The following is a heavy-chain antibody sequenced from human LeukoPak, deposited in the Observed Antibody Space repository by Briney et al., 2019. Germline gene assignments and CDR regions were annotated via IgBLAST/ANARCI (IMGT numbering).Heavy chain of an antibody. J-gene: IGHJ3*02. V-gene: IGHV3-23*01. Sequence: PGGSLRLSCAASGFTFSSYAMSWVRQAPGKGLEWVSAIRGSGGSTYYADSVKGRFTISRDNSKNTLYLQMNSLRAEDTAVYYCAKDGGSYYPASPYAFDIWGQGTMVTVSS. CDR3: AKDGGSYYPASPYAFDI. D-gene: IGHD1-26*01. CDR2: IRGSGGST. CDR1: GFTFSSYA.